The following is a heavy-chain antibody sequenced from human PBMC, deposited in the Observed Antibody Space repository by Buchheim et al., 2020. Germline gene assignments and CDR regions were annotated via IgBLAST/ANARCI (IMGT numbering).Heavy chain of an antibody. CDR1: GYTFTGYY. J-gene: IGHJ6*02. V-gene: IGHV1-2*02. D-gene: IGHD4-17*01. CDR3: ARDWTYGDYVDYYYYGMDV. Sequence: QVQLVQSGAEVKKPGASVKVSCKASGYTFTGYYMHWVRQAPGQGLEWMGWINPNSGGTNYAQKFQGRVSMTRDTSISTGYMELSRLRSDDTAVYYCARDWTYGDYVDYYYYGMDVWGQGTT. CDR2: INPNSGGT.